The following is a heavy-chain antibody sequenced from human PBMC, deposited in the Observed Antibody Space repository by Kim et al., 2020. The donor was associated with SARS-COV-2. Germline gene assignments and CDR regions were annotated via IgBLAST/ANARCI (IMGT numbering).Heavy chain of an antibody. J-gene: IGHJ4*02. D-gene: IGHD1-26*01. CDR2: ISWNSGSI. V-gene: IGHV3-9*01. CDR1: GFTFDDYA. Sequence: GGSLRLSCAASGFTFDDYAMHWFRQAPGRGLEWFSGISWNSGSIGYADSVKGRFTISRDNAKNSLYLQMNSLRAEDTALYYCAREGDFDYWGQGTLVTVSS. CDR3: AREGDFDY.